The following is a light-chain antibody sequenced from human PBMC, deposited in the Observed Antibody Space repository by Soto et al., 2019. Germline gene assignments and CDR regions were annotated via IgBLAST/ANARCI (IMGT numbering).Light chain of an antibody. J-gene: IGKJ2*01. Sequence: DIPMTQSPSTLSASVGDRVTITCRASQSISTWLAWYHQKPGKAPKLLISSASSLESGVPSRFSGSGSGTEFSLAISRLQPDDFATYYCQQYNYYPFTFGEGTKLEIK. CDR3: QQYNYYPFT. CDR2: SAS. CDR1: QSISTW. V-gene: IGKV1-5*01.